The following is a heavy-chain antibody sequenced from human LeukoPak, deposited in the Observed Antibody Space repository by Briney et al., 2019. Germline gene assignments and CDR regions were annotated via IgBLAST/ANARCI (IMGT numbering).Heavy chain of an antibody. Sequence: GGSLRLSCAASGFTFSSYSMNWVRQAPGKGLEWVSSISSSSSYIYYADSVKGRFTISRDNAKNSLYLQMNSLRAEDTAVYYCARVYSGIRTAIGPFDIWGQGTMVTVSS. CDR3: ARVYSGIRTAIGPFDI. V-gene: IGHV3-21*01. D-gene: IGHD1-26*01. CDR1: GFTFSSYS. CDR2: ISSSSSYI. J-gene: IGHJ3*02.